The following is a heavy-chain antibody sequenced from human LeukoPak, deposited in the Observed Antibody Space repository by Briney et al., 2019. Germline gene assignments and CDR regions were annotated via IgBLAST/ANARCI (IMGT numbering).Heavy chain of an antibody. Sequence: SQTLSLTCTVSGVSISGGGNYWSWIRQHPGTGLQWIVFIYSSAKTYYNPSFKSRVIISVDTSKNQFSLRLSSVTAADTAVYYCARDWYGSGRYLGDWGQGTLVTVSS. J-gene: IGHJ4*02. CDR3: ARDWYGSGRYLGD. V-gene: IGHV4-31*02. D-gene: IGHD6-19*01. CDR1: GVSISGGGNY. CDR2: IYSSAKT.